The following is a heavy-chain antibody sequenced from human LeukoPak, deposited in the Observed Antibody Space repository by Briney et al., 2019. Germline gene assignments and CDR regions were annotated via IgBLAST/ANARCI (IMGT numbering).Heavy chain of an antibody. V-gene: IGHV3-20*01. CDR2: INWNGGST. CDR1: GFTFDDYG. J-gene: IGHJ4*02. CDR3: ARGVYSNADYFDY. Sequence: GGSLRLSCAVSGFTFDDYGMSWVRQAPGKGLEWVAGINWNGGSTAYADSVKGRFTISRDNAKNSLYLQMNSLRVEDTALYHCARGVYSNADYFDYWGQGTLVTLSS. D-gene: IGHD4-11*01.